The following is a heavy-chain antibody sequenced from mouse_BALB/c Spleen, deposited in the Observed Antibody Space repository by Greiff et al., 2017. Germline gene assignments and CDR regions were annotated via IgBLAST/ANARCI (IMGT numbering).Heavy chain of an antibody. Sequence: EVKLVESGGGLVKPGGSLKLSCAASGFTFSSYAMSWVRQTPEKRLEWVASISSGGSTYYPDSVKGRFTISRDNARNILYLQMSSLRSEDTAMYYCARSYYEYDGGYFDVWGAGTTVTVSS. V-gene: IGHV5-6-5*01. D-gene: IGHD2-4*01. CDR3: ARSYYEYDGGYFDV. J-gene: IGHJ1*01. CDR2: ISSGGST. CDR1: GFTFSSYA.